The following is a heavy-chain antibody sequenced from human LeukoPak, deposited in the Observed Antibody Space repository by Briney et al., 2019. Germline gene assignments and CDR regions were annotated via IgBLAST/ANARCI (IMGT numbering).Heavy chain of an antibody. CDR2: ISYDGSNK. CDR1: GFTFSSYA. CDR3: ANKAGYGASDY. J-gene: IGHJ4*02. Sequence: GGSLRLSCAASGFTFSSYAMHWVRQAPGKGLEWVAVISYDGSNKYYADPVKGRFTISRDNSKNTLYLQMNSLRAEDTAVYYCANKAGYGASDYWGQGTLVTVSS. V-gene: IGHV3-30-3*01. D-gene: IGHD4-17*01.